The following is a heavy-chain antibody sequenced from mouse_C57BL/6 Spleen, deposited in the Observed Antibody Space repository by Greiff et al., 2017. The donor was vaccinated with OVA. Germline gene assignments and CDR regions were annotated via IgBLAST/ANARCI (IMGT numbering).Heavy chain of an antibody. CDR2: INPNNGGT. J-gene: IGHJ3*01. Sequence: EVQLQQSGPELVKPGASVKIPCKASGYTFTDYNMDWVKQSHGKSLEWIGDINPNNGGTIYNQKFKGKATLTVDKSSSTAYMELRSLTSEDTAVYYCAREDYYGRAGFAYWGQGTLVTVSA. CDR3: AREDYYGRAGFAY. V-gene: IGHV1-18*01. D-gene: IGHD1-1*01. CDR1: GYTFTDYN.